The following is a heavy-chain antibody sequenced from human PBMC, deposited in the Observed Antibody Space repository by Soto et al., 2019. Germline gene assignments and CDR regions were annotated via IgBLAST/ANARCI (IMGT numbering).Heavy chain of an antibody. D-gene: IGHD2-15*01. Sequence: EVQLVESGGGLVQPGGSMRLSCAASGFTFSSYEMNWVRQAPGKGLEWVSYISSRGSTIYYADSVKGRFTISRDNAKNSLYLQMNSLRAEDTAVYYCARGGDMVVVVDATPSWFDPWGQGTLVTVSS. CDR1: GFTFSSYE. J-gene: IGHJ5*02. CDR2: ISSRGSTI. CDR3: ARGGDMVVVVDATPSWFDP. V-gene: IGHV3-48*03.